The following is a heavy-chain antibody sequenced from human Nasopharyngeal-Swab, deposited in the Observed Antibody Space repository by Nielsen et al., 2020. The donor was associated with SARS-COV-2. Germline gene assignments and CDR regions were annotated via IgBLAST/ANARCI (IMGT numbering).Heavy chain of an antibody. D-gene: IGHD3-16*01. J-gene: IGHJ6*02. V-gene: IGHV4-39*01. Sequence: PGKGLEWIGSIYYSGSTYYNPSLKSRVTISVDTSKNQFSLKLSSVTAADTAVYYYARRVARAPRHEGDYYYGMDVWGQGTTVHRLL. CDR3: ARRVARAPRHEGDYYYGMDV. CDR2: IYYSGST.